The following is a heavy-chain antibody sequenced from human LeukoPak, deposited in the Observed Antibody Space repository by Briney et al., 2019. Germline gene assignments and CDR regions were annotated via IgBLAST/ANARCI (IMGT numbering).Heavy chain of an antibody. Sequence: ASVKVSCKASGYTFTAYYMHWVRQAPGQGLEWMGWINPNSGDTNYVQKFQGRVTMTRDTPISTAYMELSRLRSDDMAVYYCALTYCGGGSCYSDYFDYWGQGTLVTVSS. CDR1: GYTFTAYY. CDR2: INPNSGDT. V-gene: IGHV1-2*02. CDR3: ALTYCGGGSCYSDYFDY. J-gene: IGHJ4*02. D-gene: IGHD2-15*01.